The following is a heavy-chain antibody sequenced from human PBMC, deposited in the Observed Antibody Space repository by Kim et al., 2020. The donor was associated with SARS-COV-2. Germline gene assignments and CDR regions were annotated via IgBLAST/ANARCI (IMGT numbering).Heavy chain of an antibody. CDR2: INPSGGST. CDR3: AREVVITHYYYYGMDV. J-gene: IGHJ6*02. Sequence: ASVKVSCKASGYTFTSYYMHWVRQAPGQGLEWMGIINPSGGSTSYAQKFPGRVTMTRDTSTSTVYMELSSLRSEDTAVYYCAREVVITHYYYYGMDVWGQGTTVTVSS. CDR1: GYTFTSYY. V-gene: IGHV1-46*01. D-gene: IGHD3-22*01.